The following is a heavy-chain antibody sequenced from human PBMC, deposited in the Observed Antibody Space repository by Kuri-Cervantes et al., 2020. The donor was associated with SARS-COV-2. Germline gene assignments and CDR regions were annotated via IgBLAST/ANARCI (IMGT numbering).Heavy chain of an antibody. D-gene: IGHD2-2*02. CDR2: IYSGGAA. V-gene: IGHV3-66*01. Sequence: GESLKISCAASGFTVRSNYMTWVRKGPGKGLEWVSIIYSGGAAYYADSVKGRFTISRDNSKNTLHLQMNSLRAEDTAVYYCAKGEVCSSTSCYTGASYGMDVWGQGTTVTVSS. CDR3: AKGEVCSSTSCYTGASYGMDV. J-gene: IGHJ6*02. CDR1: GFTVRSNY.